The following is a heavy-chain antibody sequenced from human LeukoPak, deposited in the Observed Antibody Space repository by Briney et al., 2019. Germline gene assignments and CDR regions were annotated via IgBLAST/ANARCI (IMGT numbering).Heavy chain of an antibody. CDR2: ISYDGSNK. Sequence: GGSLRLSCAASGFTFSSYAMHWVRQAPGKGLEWVAVISYDGSNKYYADSVKGRFTISRDNSKNTLYLQMNSLRAEDTAVYYCARNYGSYYYYMDVWGKGTTVTVSS. D-gene: IGHD3-16*01. CDR3: ARNYGSYYYYMDV. J-gene: IGHJ6*03. CDR1: GFTFSSYA. V-gene: IGHV3-30*04.